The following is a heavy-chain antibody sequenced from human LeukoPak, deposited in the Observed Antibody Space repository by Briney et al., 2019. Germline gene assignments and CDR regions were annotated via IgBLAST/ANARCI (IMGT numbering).Heavy chain of an antibody. CDR1: GGTFSSYA. D-gene: IGHD5-12*01. J-gene: IGHJ4*02. CDR3: ARVEGGYSGYDYSGFDY. Sequence: SVKVSCKASGGTFSSYAISWVRQAPGQGLEWMGGIIPIFGTANYAQKFQGRITITADESTSTAYMELSSLRSEDTAVYHCARVEGGYSGYDYSGFDYWGQGTLVTVSS. V-gene: IGHV1-69*13. CDR2: IIPIFGTA.